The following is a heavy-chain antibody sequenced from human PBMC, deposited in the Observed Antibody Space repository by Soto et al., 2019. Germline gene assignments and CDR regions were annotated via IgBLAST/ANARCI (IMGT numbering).Heavy chain of an antibody. J-gene: IGHJ4*02. D-gene: IGHD6-6*01. CDR2: IAYTGRT. V-gene: IGHV4-30-4*01. CDR3: ARDLSNSPDYFDA. CDR1: GGSASIGAYY. Sequence: PQTLSLTCTVSGGSASIGAYYWTWILHPTREGLDWVGYIAYTGRTPYNRSLQSRLTISIDTSKDQFSLDLISVAAADTAVYYCARDLSNSPDYFDAWGQGTMVTVSS.